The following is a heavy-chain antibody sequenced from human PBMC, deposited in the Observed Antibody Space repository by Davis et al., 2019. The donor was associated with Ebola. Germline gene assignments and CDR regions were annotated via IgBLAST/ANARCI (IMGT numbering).Heavy chain of an antibody. CDR1: GGSISSYY. V-gene: IGHV4-59*08. D-gene: IGHD5-12*01. J-gene: IGHJ4*02. CDR2: IYYSGST. CDR3: ARPNSGYDLALDN. Sequence: LSLTCTVSGGSISSYYWSWIRQPPGKGLEWIGYIYYSGSTNYNPSLKSRVTISVAPSKNQFSLKLSSVTAADTALYHCARPNSGYDLALDNWGQGTLVTVSS.